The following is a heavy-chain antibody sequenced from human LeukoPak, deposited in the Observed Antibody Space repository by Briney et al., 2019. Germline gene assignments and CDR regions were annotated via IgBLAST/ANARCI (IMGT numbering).Heavy chain of an antibody. V-gene: IGHV4-34*01. Sequence: SETQSLTCAVYGGSFSGYYWSWIRQPPGKGLEWIGEINHSGSTNYNPSLKSRVTISVDTSKNQFSLKLSSVTAADTAVYYCARGRDGYRSGFDYWGQGTLVTVSS. CDR2: INHSGST. CDR1: GGSFSGYY. CDR3: ARGRDGYRSGFDY. J-gene: IGHJ4*02. D-gene: IGHD5-24*01.